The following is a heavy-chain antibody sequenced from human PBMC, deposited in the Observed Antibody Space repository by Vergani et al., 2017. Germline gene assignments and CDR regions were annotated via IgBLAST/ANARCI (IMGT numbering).Heavy chain of an antibody. D-gene: IGHD5-12*01. J-gene: IGHJ4*02. V-gene: IGHV3-23*01. Sequence: EVQLLESGGGLVQPGGSLRLSCAASGFTFSSYAMSWVRQAPGKGLEWVSAICGSGGSTYYADSVKGRFTISRDNSKNTLYLQMNSLRAEDTAVYYCAKDVIRGYSGYDYWGQGTLVTVSS. CDR3: AKDVIRGYSGYDY. CDR2: ICGSGGST. CDR1: GFTFSSYA.